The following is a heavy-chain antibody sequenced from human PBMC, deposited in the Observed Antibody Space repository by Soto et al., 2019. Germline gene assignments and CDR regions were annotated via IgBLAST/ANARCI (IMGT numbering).Heavy chain of an antibody. CDR1: GFTFSDFY. CDR3: ARRGFVVVTAIDY. CDR2: ISSSSSHT. V-gene: IGHV3-11*06. Sequence: QVHLVESGGGLVKPGGSLRLSCAASGFTFSDFYMSWVRQAPGKGLEWLSYISSSSSHTNYADSVKGRFTISRDNAKNSLYLQMNSLSAEDTAVYYCARRGFVVVTAIDYWGQGTLVTVSS. D-gene: IGHD2-21*02. J-gene: IGHJ4*02.